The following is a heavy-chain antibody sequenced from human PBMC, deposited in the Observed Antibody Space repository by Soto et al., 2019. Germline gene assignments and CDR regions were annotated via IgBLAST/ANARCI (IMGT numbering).Heavy chain of an antibody. CDR3: AREASGYDF. V-gene: IGHV1-69*13. CDR2: IIPVFGRP. CDR1: GGTFSSFG. Sequence: VNVSCKASGGTFSSFGISWVRQAPGQGLEWMGGIIPVFGRPNYAQRFRGRLTITADESTNTSYMELIDLTSEDTAVYYCAREASGYDFWGQGTQVTVSS. J-gene: IGHJ1*01. D-gene: IGHD5-12*01.